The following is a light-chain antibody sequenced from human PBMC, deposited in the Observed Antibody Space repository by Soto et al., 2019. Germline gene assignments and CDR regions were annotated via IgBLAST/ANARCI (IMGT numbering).Light chain of an antibody. CDR1: SSDVGGYDY. CDR2: DVS. J-gene: IGLJ1*01. CDR3: YSYAGSSYV. Sequence: QSALTQPRSVSGSPGQSVTISCTGTSSDVGGYDYVSWYQQHPDKAPKLMIYDVSKRPSGVPDRFSGSKSGNTASLTFSGLQAEDEADYYCYSYAGSSYVFGTGTKVTVL. V-gene: IGLV2-11*01.